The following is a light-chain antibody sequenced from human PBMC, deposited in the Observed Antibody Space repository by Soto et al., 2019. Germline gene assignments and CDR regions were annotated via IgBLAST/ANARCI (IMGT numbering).Light chain of an antibody. Sequence: EIVMTQSPATLSVSPGESATLSCRASENINSALAWYQQKPGQAPRLLVYGASTRATGIPARFSGSGSGTEFNLTVSSLQSEDFAVFYCQQYMYWSPTFGQGTKVEI. V-gene: IGKV3-15*01. CDR2: GAS. CDR1: ENINSA. J-gene: IGKJ1*01. CDR3: QQYMYWSPT.